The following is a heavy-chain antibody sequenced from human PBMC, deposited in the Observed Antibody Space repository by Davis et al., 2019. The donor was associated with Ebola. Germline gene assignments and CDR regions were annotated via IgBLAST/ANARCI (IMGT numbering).Heavy chain of an antibody. CDR1: GYSFSTFW. CDR2: IYPGDSDT. V-gene: IGHV5-51*01. D-gene: IGHD5-24*01. CDR3: ARGTDGYNPGGYFDS. Sequence: PGGSLRLSCKGSGYSFSTFWIAWVRQMPGKGLEWMGIIYPGDSDTRYSPSFQGQVTISVDRSISTAYLQWTSLKASDTAMYYCARGTDGYNPGGYFDSWGQGSLVTVSS. J-gene: IGHJ4*02.